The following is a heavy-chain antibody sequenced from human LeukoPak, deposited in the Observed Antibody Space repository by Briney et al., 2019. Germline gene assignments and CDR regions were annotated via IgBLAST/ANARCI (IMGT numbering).Heavy chain of an antibody. J-gene: IGHJ3*02. CDR3: ARDGYCSSTSCYDAFDI. CDR2: INHSEST. CDR1: GGSINGYY. Sequence: PSETLSLTCAVYGGSINGYYWSWIRQPPGKGLEWIGEINHSESTNYNPSLKSRVSISVDTSKNQFSLKLSSVTAADTAVYYCARDGYCSSTSCYDAFDIWGQGTMVTVSS. D-gene: IGHD2-2*03. V-gene: IGHV4-34*01.